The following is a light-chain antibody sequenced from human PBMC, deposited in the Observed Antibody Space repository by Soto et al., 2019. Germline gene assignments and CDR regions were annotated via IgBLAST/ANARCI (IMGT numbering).Light chain of an antibody. CDR1: QTASSSH. J-gene: IGKJ2*01. Sequence: EIVLTQSPGALSLSPGERATLSCRASQTASSSHLAWYQQKPGQAPRLLIYDASSRATGISDRSSGSGSGTDLTLTISRLEPEDFAVYYCQQYGRSPYTFGQGTKVDIK. V-gene: IGKV3-20*01. CDR2: DAS. CDR3: QQYGRSPYT.